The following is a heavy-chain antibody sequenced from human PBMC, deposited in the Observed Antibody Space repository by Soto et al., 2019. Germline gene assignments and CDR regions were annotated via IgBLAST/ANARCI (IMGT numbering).Heavy chain of an antibody. CDR1: GGSISSGDYY. CDR3: AREFVSDGDYEYYYYYGMDV. J-gene: IGHJ6*02. Sequence: QVQLQESGPGLVKPSQTLSLTCTVSGGSISSGDYYWSWIRQPPGKGLEWIGYIYYSGSTYYNPSLKWRVTISEDTSKHQFPLKLSSVPASDPAVYYCAREFVSDGDYEYYYYYGMDVWGQGTTVPVSS. CDR2: IYYSGST. V-gene: IGHV4-30-4*01. D-gene: IGHD4-17*01.